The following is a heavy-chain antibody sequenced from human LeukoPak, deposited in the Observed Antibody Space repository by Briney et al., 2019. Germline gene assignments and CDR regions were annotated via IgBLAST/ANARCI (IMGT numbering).Heavy chain of an antibody. J-gene: IGHJ4*02. CDR1: GGSISSYY. V-gene: IGHV4-59*01. CDR3: ARTDYGDYVSY. CDR2: IYYSGST. D-gene: IGHD4-17*01. Sequence: SETLSLTCTVSGGSISSYYWSWVRQPPGKGLEWIGYIYYSGSTNYNPSLKSRVTISVDTSKNQFSLKLSSVTAADTAVYYCARTDYGDYVSYWGQGTLVTVSS.